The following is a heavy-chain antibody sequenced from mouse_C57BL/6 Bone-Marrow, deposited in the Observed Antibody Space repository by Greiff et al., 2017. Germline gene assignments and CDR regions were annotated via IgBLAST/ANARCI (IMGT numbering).Heavy chain of an antibody. J-gene: IGHJ2*01. CDR1: GYTFTSYW. CDR3: ARREIYYDY. Sequence: QVQLKDSGAELVKPGASVKLSCKASGYTFTSYWMHWVKQRPGQGLEWIGMIHPNSGSTNYNEKFKSKATLTVDKSSSTAYMQLSSLTSEDSAVYYCARREIYYDYWGQGTTLTVSS. CDR2: IHPNSGST. V-gene: IGHV1-64*01.